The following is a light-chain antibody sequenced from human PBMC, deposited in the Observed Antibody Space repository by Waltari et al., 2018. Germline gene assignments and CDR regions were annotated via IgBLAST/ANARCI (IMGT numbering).Light chain of an antibody. CDR3: GTWDTSLSAYV. Sequence: QSVLTQPPSVSAAPGQRVTISCSGRSSNIENNYVSWYQQLPGTAPKLFIFDDNKRSSGLPDRFSGSKSGTSATLDITGLQTGDEADYYCGTWDTSLSAYVFGTGTKVTVL. CDR1: SSNIENNY. J-gene: IGLJ1*01. V-gene: IGLV1-51*01. CDR2: DDN.